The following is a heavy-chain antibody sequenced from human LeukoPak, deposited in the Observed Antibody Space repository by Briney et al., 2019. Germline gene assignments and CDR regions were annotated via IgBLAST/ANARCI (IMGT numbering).Heavy chain of an antibody. V-gene: IGHV3-11*04. D-gene: IGHD3-10*01. Sequence: GGSLRLSCAASGFTFSDYYMSWIRQAPGKGLEWVSYISSSGSTIYYADSVKGRFTISRDNAKNSLYLQMNSLRVEDTAVYYCARESITMVRGHFDYWGQGTLVTVSS. CDR3: ARESITMVRGHFDY. CDR2: ISSSGSTI. J-gene: IGHJ4*02. CDR1: GFTFSDYY.